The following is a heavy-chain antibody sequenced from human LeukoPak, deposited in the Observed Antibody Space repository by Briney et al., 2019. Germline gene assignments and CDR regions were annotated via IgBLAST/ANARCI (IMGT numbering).Heavy chain of an antibody. D-gene: IGHD6-13*01. Sequence: GGSLRLSCAASGFSFSSYWMSWVRQAPGKGLEWVGRIKSKTDGGTTDYAAPVKGRFTISRDDSKNTLYLQMNSLKTEDTAVYYCTTDQGLSSSLSSDFDYWGQGTLVTVSS. CDR1: GFSFSSYW. V-gene: IGHV3-15*01. CDR3: TTDQGLSSSLSSDFDY. CDR2: IKSKTDGGTT. J-gene: IGHJ4*02.